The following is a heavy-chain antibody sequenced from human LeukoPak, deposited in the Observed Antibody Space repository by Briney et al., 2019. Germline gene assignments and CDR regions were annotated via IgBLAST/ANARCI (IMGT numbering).Heavy chain of an antibody. Sequence: GGSLRLPCAASGFTFSSYSMNWVRQAPGKGLEWVSSISSSSSYIYYADSVKGRFTISRDSSTNTLYLQMNSLRAEDTAVYYCARSVGGGVTGTGDWFDPWGQGTLVTVPS. D-gene: IGHD1-26*01. J-gene: IGHJ5*02. V-gene: IGHV3-21*01. CDR3: ARSVGGGVTGTGDWFDP. CDR2: ISSSSSYI. CDR1: GFTFSSYS.